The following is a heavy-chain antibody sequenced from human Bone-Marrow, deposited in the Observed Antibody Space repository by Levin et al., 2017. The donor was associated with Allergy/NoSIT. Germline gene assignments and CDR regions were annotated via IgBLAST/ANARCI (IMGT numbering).Heavy chain of an antibody. D-gene: IGHD2-2*01. CDR3: AGDYCSSTNCPLDY. Sequence: GGSLRLSCAASGFTFINYAMNWVRQAPGKGLEWVSVISGSGDKTYYADSVKGRFTISRDNSKNTVSLEMKSLRAEDTAIYDCAGDYCSSTNCPLDYWGQGTLVTVSS. CDR1: GFTFINYA. J-gene: IGHJ4*02. CDR2: ISGSGDKT. V-gene: IGHV3-23*01.